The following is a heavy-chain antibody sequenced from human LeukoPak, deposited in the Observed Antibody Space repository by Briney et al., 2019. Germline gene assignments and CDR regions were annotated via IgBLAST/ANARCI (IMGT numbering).Heavy chain of an antibody. Sequence: GGALRLSCAASGFTFDDYGMSWVRQAPGKGVVWVSHINSDGSSTNYADSVKGRFTISRDNAKNTLHLQMNSLRAEDTAVYYCARGARGSGPASDYWGQGTLVTVSS. CDR1: GFTFDDYG. V-gene: IGHV3-74*01. CDR3: ARGARGSGPASDY. CDR2: INSDGSST. J-gene: IGHJ4*02. D-gene: IGHD3-10*01.